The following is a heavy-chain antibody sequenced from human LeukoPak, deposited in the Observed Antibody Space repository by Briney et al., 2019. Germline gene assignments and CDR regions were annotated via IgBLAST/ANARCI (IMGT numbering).Heavy chain of an antibody. J-gene: IGHJ5*02. Sequence: ASVKLSCTASGYTFTYYYMHWVRHAPGQGHEWMGWIGPNSGGTNYAQKFQGRVTMTRDTSISTAYLELSRLISDDTAVYYCARSNIAVRRGDNWFDPWGQGTLVTVSS. CDR3: ARSNIAVRRGDNWFDP. V-gene: IGHV1-2*02. CDR2: IGPNSGGT. CDR1: GYTFTYYY. D-gene: IGHD6-6*01.